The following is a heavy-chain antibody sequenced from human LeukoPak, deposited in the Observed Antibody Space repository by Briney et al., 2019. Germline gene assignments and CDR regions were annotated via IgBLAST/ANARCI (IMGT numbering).Heavy chain of an antibody. Sequence: GGSLRLSCAASGFTFSSYGMHWVRQAPGKGLEWVAVISYDGSNKYYADSVKGRFTISRDNSKNTLYLQMNSLRAEDTAVYYCAKPAIRENFDYWGQGTLVTVSS. J-gene: IGHJ4*02. V-gene: IGHV3-30*18. CDR2: ISYDGSNK. D-gene: IGHD2-2*02. CDR3: AKPAIRENFDY. CDR1: GFTFSSYG.